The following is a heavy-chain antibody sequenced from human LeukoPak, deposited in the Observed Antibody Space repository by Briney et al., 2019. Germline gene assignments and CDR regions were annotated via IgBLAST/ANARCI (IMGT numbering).Heavy chain of an antibody. CDR1: GYTFTGYY. J-gene: IGHJ4*02. V-gene: IGHV1-2*02. CDR2: INPNSGGT. CDR3: ARDRYYYDSSGSDY. D-gene: IGHD3-22*01. Sequence: ASVKVSCKASGYTFTGYYMRWVRQAPGQGLEWMGWINPNSGGTNYAQKFQGRVTMTRDTSISTAYMELSRLRSDDTAVYYCARDRYYYDSSGSDYWGQGTLVTVSS.